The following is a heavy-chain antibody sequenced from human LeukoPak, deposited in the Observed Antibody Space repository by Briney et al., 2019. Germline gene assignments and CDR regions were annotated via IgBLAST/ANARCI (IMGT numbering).Heavy chain of an antibody. D-gene: IGHD5-18*01. CDR3: AITAMVGGDTFYYYYYGMDV. V-gene: IGHV1-69*01. CDR2: IIPIFGTA. J-gene: IGHJ6*04. Sequence: SVKVSCKASGGTFSSYAISWVRQAPGQGLEWMGGIIPIFGTANYAQKFQGRVTITVDESTSTAYMELSSLRSEDTAVYYCAITAMVGGDTFYYYYYGMDVWGKGTTVTVSS. CDR1: GGTFSSYA.